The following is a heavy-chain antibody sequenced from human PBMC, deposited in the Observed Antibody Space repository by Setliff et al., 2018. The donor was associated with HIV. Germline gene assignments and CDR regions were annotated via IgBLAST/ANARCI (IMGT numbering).Heavy chain of an antibody. CDR2: IYYTGST. Sequence: PSETLSLTCTVSGGSISSSSYYCGWIRQPPGKGLEWIGTIYYTGSTYYNPSLKSRVTISVDTSKNQFSLKLSSVTAADTAVYYCAKEARGIPTTGTGYWGQGALVTVSS. CDR1: GGSISSSSYY. CDR3: AKEARGIPTTGTGY. J-gene: IGHJ4*02. V-gene: IGHV4-39*02. D-gene: IGHD6-13*01.